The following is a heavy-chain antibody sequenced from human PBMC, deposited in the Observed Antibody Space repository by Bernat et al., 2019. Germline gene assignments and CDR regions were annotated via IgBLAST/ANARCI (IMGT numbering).Heavy chain of an antibody. Sequence: QVQLQESGPGLVKPSETLSLTCAVSGYSISSGYYWGWIRQPPGKGLEWIGGIYHSGSTYYNPSLKSRVTISVDTSKNQFSLKLSSVTAADTAVYYCARDYYDILTGYSFDYWGQGTLVTVSS. V-gene: IGHV4-38-2*02. CDR1: GYSISSGYY. D-gene: IGHD3-9*01. CDR3: ARDYYDILTGYSFDY. J-gene: IGHJ4*02. CDR2: IYHSGST.